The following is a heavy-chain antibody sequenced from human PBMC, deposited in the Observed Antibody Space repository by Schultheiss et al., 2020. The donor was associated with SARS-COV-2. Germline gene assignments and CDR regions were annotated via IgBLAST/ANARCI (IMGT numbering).Heavy chain of an antibody. Sequence: GGSLRLSCAASGFTFSSYAMSWVRQAPGKGLEWVSVISDSGHITYYADSVKGRFTISRDNSKNTLYLQMNSLRAEDTAVYYCATDHIVAVPATNYWGQGTLVTVFS. CDR3: ATDHIVAVPATNY. D-gene: IGHD2-2*01. V-gene: IGHV3-23*01. CDR1: GFTFSSYA. J-gene: IGHJ4*02. CDR2: ISDSGHIT.